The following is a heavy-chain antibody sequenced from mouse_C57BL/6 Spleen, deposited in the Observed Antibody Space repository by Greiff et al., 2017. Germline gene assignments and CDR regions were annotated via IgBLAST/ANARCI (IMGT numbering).Heavy chain of an antibody. CDR2: LRSKSSNYAT. V-gene: IGHV10-3*01. J-gene: IGHJ4*01. CDR1: GFTFTTYA. D-gene: IGHD1-1*01. CDR3: VRDYYGRDYAMDY. Sequence: EVQRVESGGGLVQPTGSLKLSCAASGFTFTTYAMHWVRQAPGKGLEWVARLRSKSSNYATYYADSVKDRFTISRDDSQSMLYLQMNNLKTEDTAMYYCVRDYYGRDYAMDYWGQGTSVTVSS.